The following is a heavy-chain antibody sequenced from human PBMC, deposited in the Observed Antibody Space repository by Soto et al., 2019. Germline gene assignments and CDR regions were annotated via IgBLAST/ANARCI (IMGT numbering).Heavy chain of an antibody. Sequence: SETLSLTCVVSGGSLSDYFWSWIRQPPGIALEWIGEINHLGSINYNPSLKSRVTMSVDTSKNQFSLTLNSVTAADTATYYCARGGISHWAYFYYMDVWDRGTTVTVSS. CDR3: ARGGISHWAYFYYMDV. D-gene: IGHD2-21*01. J-gene: IGHJ6*03. V-gene: IGHV4-34*01. CDR2: INHLGSI. CDR1: GGSLSDYF.